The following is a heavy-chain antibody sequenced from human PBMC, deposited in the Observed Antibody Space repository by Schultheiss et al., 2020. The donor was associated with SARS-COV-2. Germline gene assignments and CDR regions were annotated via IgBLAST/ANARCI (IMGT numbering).Heavy chain of an antibody. CDR3: ARDRDRAAAGPDAFDI. D-gene: IGHD6-13*01. Sequence: GGSLRLSCAASGFTFSSYAMHWVRQAPGKGLEYVSAISSNGGSTYYANSVKGRFTISRDNSKNTLYLQMGSLRAEDMAVYYCARDRDRAAAGPDAFDIWGQGTMVTVSS. CDR1: GFTFSSYA. J-gene: IGHJ3*02. V-gene: IGHV3-64*01. CDR2: ISSNGGST.